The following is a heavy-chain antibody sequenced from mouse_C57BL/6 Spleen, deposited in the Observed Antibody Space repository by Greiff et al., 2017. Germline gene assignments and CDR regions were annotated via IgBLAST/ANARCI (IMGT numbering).Heavy chain of an antibody. CDR3: ARRTVVPSFDY. CDR2: IYPGDGDT. D-gene: IGHD1-1*01. CDR1: GYAFSSYW. V-gene: IGHV1-80*01. Sequence: VQLQQSGAELVKPGASVKISCKASGYAFSSYWMNWVKQRPGKGLEWIGQIYPGDGDTNYNGKFKGKATLTADKSSSTAYMQLSSLTSEDSAVYFCARRTVVPSFDYWGQGTTLTVSS. J-gene: IGHJ2*01.